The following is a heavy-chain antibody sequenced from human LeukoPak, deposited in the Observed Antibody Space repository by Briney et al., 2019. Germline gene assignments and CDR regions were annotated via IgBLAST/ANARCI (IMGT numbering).Heavy chain of an antibody. J-gene: IGHJ4*02. CDR1: GYSISSGYY. CDR3: ARDRNCTNGVRYFDY. V-gene: IGHV4-38-2*02. CDR2: IYHSGST. Sequence: SETLSLTCAVSGYSISSGYYWGWIRQPPGKGLEWIGSIYHSGSTYYNPSLKSRVTISVDTSKNQFSLKLSSVTAADTAVYYCARDRNCTNGVRYFDYWGQGTLVTVSS. D-gene: IGHD2-8*01.